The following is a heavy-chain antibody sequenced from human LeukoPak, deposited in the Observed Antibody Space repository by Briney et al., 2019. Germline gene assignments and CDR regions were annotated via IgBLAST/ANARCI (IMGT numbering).Heavy chain of an antibody. J-gene: IGHJ6*02. D-gene: IGHD5-24*01. CDR3: AIRGKDGYNANYYGMDV. CDR1: ELTFSTYP. CDR2: ISGSGGST. V-gene: IGHV3-23*01. Sequence: GGSLRLSCVGSELTFSTYPMSWVRQAPGKGLEWVSAISGSGGSTFYADSVKGRFTISRDNSKNTLFLQMNSLGAEDTAIYYCAIRGKDGYNANYYGMDVWGQGTTVTVSS.